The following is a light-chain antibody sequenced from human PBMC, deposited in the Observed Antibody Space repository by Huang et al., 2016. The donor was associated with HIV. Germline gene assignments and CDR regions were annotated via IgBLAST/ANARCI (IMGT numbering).Light chain of an antibody. J-gene: IGKJ3*01. CDR2: ETS. Sequence: EIVLTQSPATLSLSPGERATLSCKASQSVSSSLAWYQQKPGQAPRLLINETSNRATGIPARFSGSESGTDFTLTISSLEPEDFAVYYCQQRSNWPLFTFGPGTKVDIK. CDR3: QQRSNWPLFT. V-gene: IGKV3-11*01. CDR1: QSVSSS.